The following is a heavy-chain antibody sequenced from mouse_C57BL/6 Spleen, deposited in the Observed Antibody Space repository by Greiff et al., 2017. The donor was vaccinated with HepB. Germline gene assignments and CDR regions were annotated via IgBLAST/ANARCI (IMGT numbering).Heavy chain of an antibody. V-gene: IGHV3-6*01. Sequence: EVKLQESGPGLVKPSQSLSLTCSVTGYSITSGYYWNWIRQFPGNKLEWMGYISYDGSNNYNPSLKNRISITRDTSKNQFFLKLNSVTTEDTATYYCARERVSSYFDYWGQGTTLTVSS. CDR2: ISYDGSN. J-gene: IGHJ2*01. CDR1: GYSITSGYY. CDR3: ARERVSSYFDY.